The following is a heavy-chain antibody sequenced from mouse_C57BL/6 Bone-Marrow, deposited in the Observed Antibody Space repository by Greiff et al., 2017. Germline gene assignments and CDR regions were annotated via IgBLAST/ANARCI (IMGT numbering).Heavy chain of an antibody. CDR2: ILPGSGST. CDR3: ATYDGYYGFAD. CDR1: GYTFTGYW. J-gene: IGHJ3*01. V-gene: IGHV1-9*01. Sequence: QVQLQQSGAELMKPGASVKLSCKATGYTFTGYWIEWVKQRPGHGLEWIGEILPGSGSTNYNEKFKGKATFTADTSSNTAYMQLSSLTTEDSAIYYCATYDGYYGFADWGQVTLVTVSA. D-gene: IGHD2-3*01.